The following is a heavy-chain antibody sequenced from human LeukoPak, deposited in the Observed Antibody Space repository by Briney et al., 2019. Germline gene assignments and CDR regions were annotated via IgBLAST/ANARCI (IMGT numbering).Heavy chain of an antibody. Sequence: GGSLRLSCAASGFTFSTYWMSWVRQAPGNGLEWVANIKQDGSEKYYVDSVKGRFTISRDNAKNSLYLHINNLRAEDTAVYYCTTAGPTYYDFWSGYRTPFDYWGQGTLVTVSS. CDR3: TTAGPTYYDFWSGYRTPFDY. D-gene: IGHD3-3*01. J-gene: IGHJ4*02. CDR1: GFTFSTYW. V-gene: IGHV3-7*03. CDR2: IKQDGSEK.